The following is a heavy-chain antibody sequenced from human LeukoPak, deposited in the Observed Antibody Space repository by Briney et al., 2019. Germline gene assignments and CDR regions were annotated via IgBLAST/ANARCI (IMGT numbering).Heavy chain of an antibody. CDR2: IYYSGST. CDR3: SRDLSGGAFDI. D-gene: IGHD6-25*01. CDR1: GGSISSYY. V-gene: IGHV4-59*01. Sequence: PSETLSLTCTVSGGSISSYYWSWIRQPPRKGLEWIGYIYYSGSTNYNPSLKSRVTISVDTSKNQFSLKLSSVTAADTAVYYCSRDLSGGAFDIWGQRTMVTVSS. J-gene: IGHJ3*02.